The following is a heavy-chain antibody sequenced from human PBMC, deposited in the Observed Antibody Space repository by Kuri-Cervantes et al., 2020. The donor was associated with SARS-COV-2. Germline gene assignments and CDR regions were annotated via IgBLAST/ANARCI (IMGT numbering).Heavy chain of an antibody. CDR2: LSGSGCST. V-gene: IGHV3-23*01. CDR1: GFTFSSYA. J-gene: IGHJ4*02. Sequence: LPLTCAAFGFTFSSYAMSWVRQTPGKGREWVSTLSGSGCSTYYADSVKRRYTISRDNSKNTLFLQMNSRRADNTAVFYCAKTQTGYSGYDADYWGQGTLVTVSS. D-gene: IGHD5-12*01. CDR3: AKTQTGYSGYDADY.